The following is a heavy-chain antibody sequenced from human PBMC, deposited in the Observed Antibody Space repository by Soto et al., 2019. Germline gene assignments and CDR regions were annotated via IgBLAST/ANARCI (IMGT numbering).Heavy chain of an antibody. CDR2: IYYSGST. CDR1: GGSISSSSYY. Sequence: PSETLSLTCTVSGGSISSSSYYWGWIRQPPGKGLEWIGSIYYSGSTYYNPSLKSRVTISVDTFKNQFSLKLSSVTAADTAVYYCARHGDYYDSSGYYPLDRNDAFDIWGQGTMVTVS. J-gene: IGHJ3*02. D-gene: IGHD3-22*01. CDR3: ARHGDYYDSSGYYPLDRNDAFDI. V-gene: IGHV4-39*01.